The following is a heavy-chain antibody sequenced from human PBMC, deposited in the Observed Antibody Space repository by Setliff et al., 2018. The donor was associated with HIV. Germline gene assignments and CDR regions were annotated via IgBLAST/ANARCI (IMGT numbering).Heavy chain of an antibody. V-gene: IGHV4-4*07. CDR1: GGSISTHH. Sequence: SETLSLTCTVSGGSISTHHFWSWIRQPAGKGLEWIGRFRPSGNAYYRDPYYNPSLKSRVTMSVDTSKNQFFLNLTSVTAADTAVYFCARGGDWDYNYYMDVWDKGTTVTVSS. D-gene: IGHD3-16*01. CDR2: FRPSGNA. CDR3: ARGGDWDYNYYMDV. J-gene: IGHJ6*03.